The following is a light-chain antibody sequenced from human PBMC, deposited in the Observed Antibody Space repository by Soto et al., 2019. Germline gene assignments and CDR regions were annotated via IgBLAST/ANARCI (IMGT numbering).Light chain of an antibody. CDR3: CSYAGGPYV. CDR1: SSDVGGFNY. CDR2: NVS. J-gene: IGLJ1*01. V-gene: IGLV2-11*01. Sequence: QSALTQPRSVSGSPGQSVTISCTGTSSDVGGFNYVSWYQQHPGKAPKLMIYNVSKRPSGVPDRFSGSKSANTASLTISGLQADDEADYYCCSYAGGPYVFGTGTKLTVL.